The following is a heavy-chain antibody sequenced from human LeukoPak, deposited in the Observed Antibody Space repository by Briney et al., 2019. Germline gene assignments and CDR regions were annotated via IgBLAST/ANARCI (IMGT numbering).Heavy chain of an antibody. CDR1: GFTFNIYN. Sequence: GGSLRLSCAASGFTFNIYNMNWVRQAPGKGLEWVSYISSSSSTIYYADSVKGRFTISRDSAKTSLFLQMNSLRDEDTAVYYCARAYSSSSGRDAFDIWGLGTLVTVSS. CDR2: ISSSSSTI. J-gene: IGHJ3*02. CDR3: ARAYSSSSGRDAFDI. V-gene: IGHV3-48*02. D-gene: IGHD6-6*01.